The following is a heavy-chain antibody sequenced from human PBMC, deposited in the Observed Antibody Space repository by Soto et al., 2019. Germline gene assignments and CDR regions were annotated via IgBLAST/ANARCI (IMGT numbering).Heavy chain of an antibody. Sequence: QVQLVQSGAEVKKPGASVKVSCKASGYTFTSYGISWVRQAPGQGLEWMGWISANNGNTNYAQKLQGRVTMTTDTSTSTAYMELRSLRSDDTAVYYCARDRVCSSTSCYEAWFDPWGQGTLVTVSS. CDR1: GYTFTSYG. J-gene: IGHJ5*02. CDR2: ISANNGNT. CDR3: ARDRVCSSTSCYEAWFDP. V-gene: IGHV1-18*01. D-gene: IGHD2-2*01.